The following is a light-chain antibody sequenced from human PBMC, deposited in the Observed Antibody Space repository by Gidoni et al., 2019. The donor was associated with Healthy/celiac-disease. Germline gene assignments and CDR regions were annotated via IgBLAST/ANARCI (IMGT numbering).Light chain of an antibody. J-gene: IGLJ2*01. CDR2: EVS. V-gene: IGLV2-14*01. CDR1: SSDVGGYYY. Sequence: QSALTQPASVSGSPGQSITLSCTGTSSDVGGYYYVSWYQQHPGNAPKLMIYEVSNRPSRVSNRFSGSKSGNTASLTISGLQAEDEADYYCSSYTSSCTLVVFGVGTKLTVL. CDR3: SSYTSSCTLVV.